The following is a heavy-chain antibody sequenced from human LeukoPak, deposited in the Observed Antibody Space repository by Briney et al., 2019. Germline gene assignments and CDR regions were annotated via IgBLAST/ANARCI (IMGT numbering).Heavy chain of an antibody. CDR1: GYTFTSYA. Sequence: ASVKVSCKASGYTFTSYAMHWVRQAPGQRLEWMGWINAGNGNTKYSQKFQGRVTITRDTSASTAYMELSSLRSEDTAVYYRARGSSGWRPYYFDYWGQGTLVTVSS. J-gene: IGHJ4*02. D-gene: IGHD6-19*01. CDR3: ARGSSGWRPYYFDY. CDR2: INAGNGNT. V-gene: IGHV1-3*01.